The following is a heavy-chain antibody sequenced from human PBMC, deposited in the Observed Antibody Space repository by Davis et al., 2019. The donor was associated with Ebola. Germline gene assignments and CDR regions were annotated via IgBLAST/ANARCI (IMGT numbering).Heavy chain of an antibody. D-gene: IGHD3-16*02. CDR1: GFTFSSYA. J-gene: IGHJ3*02. V-gene: IGHV3-23*01. Sequence: PGGSLRLSCAASGFTFSSYAMSWVRQAPGKGLEWVSAISGSGGSTYYADSVKGRFTISSDNSKNTLYLQMNSLRDEDTAVYYCARDRTAQGGPLMITFGGVIYDAFDIWGQGTMVTVSS. CDR3: ARDRTAQGGPLMITFGGVIYDAFDI. CDR2: ISGSGGST.